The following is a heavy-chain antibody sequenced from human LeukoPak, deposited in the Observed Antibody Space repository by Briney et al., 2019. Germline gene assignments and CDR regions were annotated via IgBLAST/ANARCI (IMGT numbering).Heavy chain of an antibody. D-gene: IGHD5-12*01. CDR1: GGSVSSGSYY. CDR2: IYYSGST. CDR3: ARGGLRGPFGY. Sequence: PSETLSLTCTVSGGSVSSGSYYWSWIRQPPGKGLEWIGYIYYSGSTNYNPSPKSRVTISVDTSKNQFSLKLSSVTAADTAVYYCARGGLRGPFGYWGQGTLVTVSS. J-gene: IGHJ4*02. V-gene: IGHV4-61*01.